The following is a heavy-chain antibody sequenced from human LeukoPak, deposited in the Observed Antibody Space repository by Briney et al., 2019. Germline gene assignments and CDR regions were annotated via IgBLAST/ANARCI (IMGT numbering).Heavy chain of an antibody. J-gene: IGHJ4*02. V-gene: IGHV4-59*01. Sequence: PSETLSLTCTISGDSIDDSYWSWIRQSPGKGLGWIGYISYSGSTNYNPSLKSRVTISLDTSKNQFSLSLRSVTAADTAVYSCATMTTVTMYSYYFDSWGQGTLVTVS. CDR3: ATMTTVTMYSYYFDS. CDR1: GDSIDDSY. CDR2: ISYSGST. D-gene: IGHD4-11*01.